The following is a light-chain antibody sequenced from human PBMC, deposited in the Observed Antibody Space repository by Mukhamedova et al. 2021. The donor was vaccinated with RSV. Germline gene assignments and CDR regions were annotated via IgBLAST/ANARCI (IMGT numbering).Light chain of an antibody. J-gene: IGKJ1*01. CDR2: GAS. CDR3: QQYNNWPPWT. CDR1: QSVSSN. Sequence: ASQSVSSNLAWYQQKPGQAPRLLIYGASTRATGIPARFSGSGSGTEFTLTISSLQSEDFAVYYCQQYNNWPPWTFGQGTKVEIK. V-gene: IGKV3-15*01.